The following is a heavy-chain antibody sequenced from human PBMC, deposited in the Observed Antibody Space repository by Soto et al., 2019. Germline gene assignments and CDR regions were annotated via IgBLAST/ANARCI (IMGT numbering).Heavy chain of an antibody. CDR3: VRDTYYYHSSGPAPFEY. D-gene: IGHD3-22*01. V-gene: IGHV1-18*01. CDR2: ISGYNGNT. Sequence: QIQLVQSGTEVKRSGASVKVSCKTSGYSFTTYGLSWVRQAPGRGLEWVGWISGYNGNTNYAQKFQGTVILTTETPTTTGYMEIKSLRSDDTAVYXXVRDTYYYHSSGPAPFEYWGQGTQV. CDR1: GYSFTTYG. J-gene: IGHJ4*02.